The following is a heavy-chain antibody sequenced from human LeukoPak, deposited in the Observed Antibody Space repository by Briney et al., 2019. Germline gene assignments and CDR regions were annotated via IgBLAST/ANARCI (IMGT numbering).Heavy chain of an antibody. J-gene: IGHJ4*02. CDR1: GGSISSYY. Sequence: SETLSLTCTVSGGSISSYYWSWTRQPPGKGLEWIGYIYYSGSTNYNPSLKSRVTISVDTSKNQFSLKLSSVTAADTAVYYCVNQLLNYWGQGTLVTVSS. CDR2: IYYSGST. CDR3: VNQLLNY. V-gene: IGHV4-59*01. D-gene: IGHD2-2*01.